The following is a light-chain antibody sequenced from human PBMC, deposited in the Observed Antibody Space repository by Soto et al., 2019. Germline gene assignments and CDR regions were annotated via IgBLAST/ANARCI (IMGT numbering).Light chain of an antibody. Sequence: QSVLTQPPSASGTPGQRVTISCSGSSSNIGSNYVYWYQQLPGTAPKLLIYRNNQRPSGVPDRFSGSKSGTSASLAISGLRYEDEADYYCAAWDDSLEVVFGGGTKLTVL. J-gene: IGLJ2*01. V-gene: IGLV1-47*01. CDR1: SSNIGSNY. CDR2: RNN. CDR3: AAWDDSLEVV.